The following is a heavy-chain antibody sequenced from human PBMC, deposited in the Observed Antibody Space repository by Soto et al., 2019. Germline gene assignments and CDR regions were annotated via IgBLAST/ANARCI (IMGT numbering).Heavy chain of an antibody. Sequence: GGSLRLSCEASGFTFSSYVMHWVRQAPGKGLEWVAVISSDGNNKYYADSVKGRFTISRDNSKNTLYLQMNSLRTQDTAVYYCARDPHSSGWYEWVSMTLSIDFDYWGQGTLVTVS. V-gene: IGHV3-30-3*01. CDR3: ARDPHSSGWYEWVSMTLSIDFDY. J-gene: IGHJ4*02. CDR1: GFTFSSYV. CDR2: ISSDGNNK. D-gene: IGHD6-19*01.